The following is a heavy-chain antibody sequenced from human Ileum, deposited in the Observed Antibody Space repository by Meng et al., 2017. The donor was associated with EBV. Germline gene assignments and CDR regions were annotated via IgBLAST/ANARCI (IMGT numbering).Heavy chain of an antibody. CDR3: ARWAFIYSYGFDH. J-gene: IGHJ4*02. D-gene: IGHD5-18*01. V-gene: IGHV4-4*02. CDR1: CGSLTESNS. Sequence: VQWPGSGPGLLNPSGPPSLPRAVSCGSLTESNSWSWVRQPPGKGLEWSGEIYHSGGTNYNPSLKSRVTISVDKSKNQISLKLNSVTAADTAVYYCARWAFIYSYGFDHWGQGTLVTVSS. CDR2: IYHSGGT.